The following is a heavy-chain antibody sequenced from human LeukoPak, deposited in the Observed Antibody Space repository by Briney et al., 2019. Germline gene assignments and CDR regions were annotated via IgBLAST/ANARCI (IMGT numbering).Heavy chain of an antibody. CDR2: LYSGGST. D-gene: IGHD3-9*01. Sequence: GGSLRLSCAASGFPVSSNYMSWVRQAPGKGLEWVSILYSGGSTYYADSVKGRFTISRDNSKNTLYLQMNSLRAEDTAVYYCASESLTGYYTPYWGQGTLVTVSS. V-gene: IGHV3-53*01. J-gene: IGHJ4*02. CDR3: ASESLTGYYTPY. CDR1: GFPVSSNY.